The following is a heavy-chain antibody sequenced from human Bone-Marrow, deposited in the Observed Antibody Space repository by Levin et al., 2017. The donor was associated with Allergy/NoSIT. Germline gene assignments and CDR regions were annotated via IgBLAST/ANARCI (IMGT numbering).Heavy chain of an antibody. CDR1: GFTFSSYA. D-gene: IGHD1-26*01. J-gene: IGHJ3*02. Sequence: GESLKISCAASGFTFSSYAMHWVRQAPGKGLEWVAVISYDGSNKYYADSVKGRFTISRDNSKNTLYLQMNSLRAEDTAVYYCARELRSGSYFDAFDIWGQGTMVTVSS. CDR2: ISYDGSNK. V-gene: IGHV3-30-3*01. CDR3: ARELRSGSYFDAFDI.